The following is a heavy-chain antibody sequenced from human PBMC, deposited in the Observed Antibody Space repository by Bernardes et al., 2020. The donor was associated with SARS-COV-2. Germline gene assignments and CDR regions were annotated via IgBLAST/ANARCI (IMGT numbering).Heavy chain of an antibody. V-gene: IGHV1-18*01. CDR3: ARDGLGYCSSTSCYETSYYYYYGMDV. Sequence: SVKVSCKASGYTFTSYGISWVRQAPGQGLEWMGWISAYNGNTNYAQKLQGRVTMTTDTSTSTAYMELRSLRSDDPAVYYCARDGLGYCSSTSCYETSYYYYYGMDVWGQGTTVTVSS. D-gene: IGHD2-2*01. CDR2: ISAYNGNT. CDR1: GYTFTSYG. J-gene: IGHJ6*02.